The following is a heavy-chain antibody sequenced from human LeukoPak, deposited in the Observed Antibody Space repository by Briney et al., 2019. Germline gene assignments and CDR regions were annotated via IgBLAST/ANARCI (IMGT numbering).Heavy chain of an antibody. D-gene: IGHD6-6*01. CDR1: GGSISTYY. Sequence: SETLSLTCTVSGGSISTYYWNWIRQPPGKGLEWIGYIYHSGSTNYSPSLQSRVTISVDTSKNQFSLNLNSVTAADTAVYYCARGGAARLHFQNWGQGTLVTVSS. CDR3: ARGGAARLHFQN. CDR2: IYHSGST. V-gene: IGHV4-59*01. J-gene: IGHJ1*01.